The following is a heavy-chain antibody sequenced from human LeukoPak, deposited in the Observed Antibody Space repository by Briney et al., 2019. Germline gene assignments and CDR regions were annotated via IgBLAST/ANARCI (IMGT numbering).Heavy chain of an antibody. Sequence: PSETLSLTCTVSGGSISGYYWSWIRQPPGKGLEWIGYIYYSGSTNYNPSLKSRVTISVDTSKNQFSLKLSSVTAADTAVYYCARLAAAEDMDVWGQGTTVTVSS. CDR2: IYYSGST. J-gene: IGHJ6*02. CDR1: GGSISGYY. CDR3: ARLAAAEDMDV. V-gene: IGHV4-59*01. D-gene: IGHD6-13*01.